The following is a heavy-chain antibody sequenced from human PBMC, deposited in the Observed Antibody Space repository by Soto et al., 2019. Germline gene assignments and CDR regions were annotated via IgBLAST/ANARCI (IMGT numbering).Heavy chain of an antibody. CDR2: ISGSGGST. CDR1: GFTFSSYA. V-gene: IGHV3-23*01. D-gene: IGHD7-27*01. J-gene: IGHJ6*02. CDR3: AKGLLGPLGTDYYYGMDV. Sequence: GGSLRLSCAASGFTFSSYAMSWVRQAPGKGLEWVSAISGSGGSTYYADSVKGRFTISRDNSKNTLYLQMNSLRAEDTAVYYCAKGLLGPLGTDYYYGMDVWGQGTTVTVSS.